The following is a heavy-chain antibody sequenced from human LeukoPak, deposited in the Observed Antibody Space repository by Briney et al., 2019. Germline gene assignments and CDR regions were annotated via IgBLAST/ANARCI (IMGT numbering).Heavy chain of an antibody. D-gene: IGHD2-21*02. CDR2: IYYTGST. CDR3: ARVIYCGGDCRLFDS. J-gene: IGHJ4*02. CDR1: GGSITSRSYD. V-gene: IGHV4-61*01. Sequence: SETLSLTCTVSGGSITSRSYDWGWIRQPPGKGLEWIGYIYYTGSTNYNPSLKRRVTISVDTSKNQFSLKLSSVTAADTAVYYCARVIYCGGDCRLFDSWGQGTLVTVSS.